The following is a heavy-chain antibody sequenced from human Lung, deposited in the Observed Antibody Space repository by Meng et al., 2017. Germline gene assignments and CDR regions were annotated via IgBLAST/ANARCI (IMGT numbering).Heavy chain of an antibody. CDR1: GCTFSSYS. V-gene: IGHV3-21*01. CDR3: ARGRVVVAATPSDY. CDR2: ISSSSA. Sequence: EVQLVESGGGLVKPGGSLRLSCAASGCTFSSYSMIWVRQAPGKGLEWVSSISSSSAYADSVKGRFTISRDNAKNSLYLQMNSLRAEDTAVYYCARGRVVVAATPSDYWGQGTLVTVSS. J-gene: IGHJ4*02. D-gene: IGHD2-15*01.